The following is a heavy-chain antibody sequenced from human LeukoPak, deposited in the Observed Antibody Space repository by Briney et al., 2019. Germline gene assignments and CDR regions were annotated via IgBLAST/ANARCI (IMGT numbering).Heavy chain of an antibody. CDR1: GLTFSSYA. CDR3: AKGQGHNWFDP. CDR2: ISGSGGST. V-gene: IGHV3-23*01. J-gene: IGHJ5*02. Sequence: GGSLRLSCAASGLTFSSYAMSRVRQAPGKGLEWVSAISGSGGSTYYADSVKGRFTISRDNSKNTLYLQMNSLRAEDTAVYYCAKGQGHNWFDPWGQGTLVTVSS.